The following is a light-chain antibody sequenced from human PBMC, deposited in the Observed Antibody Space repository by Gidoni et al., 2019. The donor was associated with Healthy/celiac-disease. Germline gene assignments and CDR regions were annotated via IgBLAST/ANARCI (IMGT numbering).Light chain of an antibody. Sequence: DIQMTQSPSSLSASVGDRVTITCRASQSISSYLNWYQQKPGKAPKLLIYAASSLQSGVPSRFSGSRSGTDFTLTISSLQPEDFATYYCQQSYSTPPYTFXQXTKLEIK. CDR3: QQSYSTPPYT. J-gene: IGKJ2*01. CDR1: QSISSY. V-gene: IGKV1-39*01. CDR2: AAS.